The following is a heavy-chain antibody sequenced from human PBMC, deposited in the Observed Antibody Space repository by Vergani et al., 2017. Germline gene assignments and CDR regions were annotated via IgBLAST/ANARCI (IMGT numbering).Heavy chain of an antibody. CDR2: IYYSGST. CDR1: GGSISSYY. D-gene: IGHD4-17*01. V-gene: IGHV4-59*01. J-gene: IGHJ5*02. CDR3: ARSYGDYLPS. Sequence: QVQLQESGPGLVKPSETLSLTCTVSGGSISSYYWSWIRQPPGKGLEWIGYIYYSGSTNYNPSLKSRVTISVDTSKNQFSLKLSSVTAADTAVYYCARSYGDYLPSWGQGTLVTVSS.